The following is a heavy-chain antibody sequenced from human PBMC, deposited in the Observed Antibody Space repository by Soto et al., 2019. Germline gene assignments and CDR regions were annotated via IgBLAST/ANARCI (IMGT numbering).Heavy chain of an antibody. D-gene: IGHD4-17*01. Sequence: EVQLVESGGGLVQPGGSLRLSCAASGFTVSSNYMSWVRQAPGKGLEWVSVIYSGGSTYYADSVKGRFTISRHNSKNTLYLQMNSLRAEDTAVYYCARDLSDDYCDYADAFDIWGQGTMVTVSS. CDR1: GFTVSSNY. V-gene: IGHV3-53*04. CDR3: ARDLSDDYCDYADAFDI. CDR2: IYSGGST. J-gene: IGHJ3*02.